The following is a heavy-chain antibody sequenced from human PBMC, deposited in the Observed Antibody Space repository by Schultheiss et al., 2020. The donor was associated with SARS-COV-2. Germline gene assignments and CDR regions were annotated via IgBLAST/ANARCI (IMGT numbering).Heavy chain of an antibody. J-gene: IGHJ5*02. Sequence: WGSLRLSCAASGFTFSSYAMSWVRQAPGKGLEWVSAISGSGGSTYYADSVKGRFTISRDNSKNTLYLQMNSLRAEDTAVYYCAKEGDRTVAGPNWFDPWGQGTLVTVSS. V-gene: IGHV3-23*01. CDR1: GFTFSSYA. CDR3: AKEGDRTVAGPNWFDP. D-gene: IGHD6-19*01. CDR2: ISGSGGST.